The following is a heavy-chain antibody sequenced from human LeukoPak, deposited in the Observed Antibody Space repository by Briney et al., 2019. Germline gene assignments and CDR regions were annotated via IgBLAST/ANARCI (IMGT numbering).Heavy chain of an antibody. CDR1: GGSITSHY. CDR2: IYYSGST. V-gene: IGHV4-59*11. Sequence: SETLSLTCTVSGGSITSHYWNWIRQPPGKGLEWIGYIYYSGSTNYNPSLKSRVTISVDTSKNQFPLKLSSVTAADTAVYYCARSLSHYNYYYMDVWGKGTTVTVSS. CDR3: ARSLSHYNYYYMDV. J-gene: IGHJ6*03.